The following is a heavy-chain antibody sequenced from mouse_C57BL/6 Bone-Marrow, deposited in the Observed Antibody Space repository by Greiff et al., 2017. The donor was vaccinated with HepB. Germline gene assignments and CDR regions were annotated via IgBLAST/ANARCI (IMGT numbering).Heavy chain of an antibody. CDR3: ARWGVRGAY. V-gene: IGHV5-15*01. Sequence: EVMLVESGGGLVQPGGSLKLSCAASGFTFSDYGMAWVRQAPRKGPEWVAFISNLAYSIYYADTVTGRFTISRDNAKNTLCLEMSSLRSEDAAMYYCARWGVRGAYWGQGTLVTVSA. CDR1: GFTFSDYG. J-gene: IGHJ3*01. CDR2: ISNLAYSI. D-gene: IGHD2-2*01.